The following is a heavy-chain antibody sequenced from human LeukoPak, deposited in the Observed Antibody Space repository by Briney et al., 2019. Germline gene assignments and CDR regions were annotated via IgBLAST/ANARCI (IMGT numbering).Heavy chain of an antibody. D-gene: IGHD2-2*01. CDR1: GFTFSSYW. J-gene: IGHJ4*02. CDR2: INTDGTST. V-gene: IGHV3-74*01. Sequence: GGSLRLSCVASGFTFSSYWMHWVRQAPGKGLVWVSRINTDGTSTTYADSVKGRFTISRDYAKNTLYLQMNSLRAEDTAVYYCTRRTSVVPFDYWGQGTLVTVSS. CDR3: TRRTSVVPFDY.